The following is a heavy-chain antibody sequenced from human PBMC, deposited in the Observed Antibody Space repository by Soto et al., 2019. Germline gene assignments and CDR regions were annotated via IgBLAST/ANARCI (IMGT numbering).Heavy chain of an antibody. J-gene: IGHJ4*02. Sequence: PSEALSLTCNGSVGYITYLNNHSCSWFRLPPGKGLEWIGYIYYTGSTNYDPSLKSRVTMSVDTSKNQLSLKLSSVTAAETAVYYCERHGYGSIWYAFDYWGQG. CDR1: VGYITYLNNHS. V-gene: IGHV4-59*08. CDR3: ERHGYGSIWYAFDY. D-gene: IGHD6-13*01. CDR2: IYYTGST.